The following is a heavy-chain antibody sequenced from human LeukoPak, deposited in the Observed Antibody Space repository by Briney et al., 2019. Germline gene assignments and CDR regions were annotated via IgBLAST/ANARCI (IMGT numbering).Heavy chain of an antibody. J-gene: IGHJ5*02. V-gene: IGHV4-59*01. D-gene: IGHD5-12*01. Sequence: SETLSLTCTVSGGSISSYYWSWIRQPPGKGLEWIGYIYYSGSTNYNPSLKSRVTISVDTSKNQFSLKLSSVTAADTAVYYCARESRDGYNHWGQGTLVTVSS. CDR2: IYYSGST. CDR1: GGSISSYY. CDR3: ARESRDGYNH.